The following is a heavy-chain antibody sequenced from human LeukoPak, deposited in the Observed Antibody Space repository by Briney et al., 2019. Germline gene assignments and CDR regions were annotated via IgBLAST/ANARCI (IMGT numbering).Heavy chain of an antibody. V-gene: IGHV5-51*01. CDR1: GYSFTSYW. J-gene: IGHJ5*02. D-gene: IGHD3-3*01. CDR2: IYPGDSDT. CDR3: ARNDFWSGYYSYNWFDP. Sequence: GESLKSSSKGSGYSFTSYWIGWVRPMPRKGLGWMGIIYPGDSDTRYSPSFQGQVTISADKSISTAYLQWSSLKASDTAMYYCARNDFWSGYYSYNWFDPWGQGTLVSVSS.